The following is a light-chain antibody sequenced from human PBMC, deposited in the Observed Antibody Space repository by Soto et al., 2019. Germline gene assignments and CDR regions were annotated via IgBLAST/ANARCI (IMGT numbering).Light chain of an antibody. Sequence: QSVLTQPPLASGTPGQRVTISCSGSSSNIGSNYVYWYQQLPGTAPKLLIYRNNQRPSGVPDRFSGSKSGTSASLAISGLRSEDEADYYCAAWDDSLSGQGVFGGGTKLTVL. CDR2: RNN. CDR1: SSNIGSNY. CDR3: AAWDDSLSGQGV. J-gene: IGLJ2*01. V-gene: IGLV1-47*01.